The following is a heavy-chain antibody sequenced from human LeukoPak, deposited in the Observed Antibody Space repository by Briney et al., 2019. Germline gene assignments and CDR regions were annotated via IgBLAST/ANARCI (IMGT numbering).Heavy chain of an antibody. J-gene: IGHJ6*02. CDR3: ARGLWQVVVTATPGGMDV. Sequence: ASVKASCKASGGTFSNYAISWVRQAPGQGLEWMGGIIPIFGTTNYAQKFQGRVTITADESTSTAYMELSSLRSEDTAVYYCARGLWQVVVTATPGGMDVWGQGTTVSVS. CDR2: IIPIFGTT. V-gene: IGHV1-69*13. CDR1: GGTFSNYA. D-gene: IGHD2-21*02.